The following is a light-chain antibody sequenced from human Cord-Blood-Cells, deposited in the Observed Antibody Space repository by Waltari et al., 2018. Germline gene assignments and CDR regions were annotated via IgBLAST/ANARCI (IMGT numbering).Light chain of an antibody. CDR2: EGS. J-gene: IGLJ3*02. CDR1: SSDVGSYNL. CDR3: CSYAGSSTWV. V-gene: IGLV2-23*01. Sequence: QSALTQPASESGSPGQSITISCTGTSSDVGSYNLVSWYQQHPGKAPKLMIYEGSKRPSGVSKRFSGSKSGNTASLTISGLQAEDEADYYCCSYAGSSTWVFGGGTKLTVL.